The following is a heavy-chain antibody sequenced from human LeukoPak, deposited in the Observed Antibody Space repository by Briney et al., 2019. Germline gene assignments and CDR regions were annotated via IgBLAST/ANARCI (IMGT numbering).Heavy chain of an antibody. CDR1: GYTFTSYD. D-gene: IGHD3-22*01. CDR3: ARVLGPYYYDSSGYELYAFDI. CDR2: MNPNSGNT. Sequence: ASVKVSCKASGYTFTSYDINWVRQATGQGLEWMGWMNPNSGNTGYAQKFQGRVTITRNTSISTAYMELSSLRSEDMAVYYCARVLGPYYYDSSGYELYAFDIWGQGTMVTVSS. J-gene: IGHJ3*02. V-gene: IGHV1-8*03.